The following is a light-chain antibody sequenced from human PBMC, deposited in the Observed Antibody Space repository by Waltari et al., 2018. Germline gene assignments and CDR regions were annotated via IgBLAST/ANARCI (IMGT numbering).Light chain of an antibody. J-gene: IGLJ3*02. Sequence: QSALTQPRSVSGSPGQSVTISCAGTGSDVGDFNSVSWYQQHPRKAPKLVIFDVTKRPSGVPDRFSGSTSGTSASLTVSGLRAEDEADYYCCSYAGIWVFGGGTKLTVL. V-gene: IGLV2-11*01. CDR1: GSDVGDFNS. CDR3: CSYAGIWV. CDR2: DVT.